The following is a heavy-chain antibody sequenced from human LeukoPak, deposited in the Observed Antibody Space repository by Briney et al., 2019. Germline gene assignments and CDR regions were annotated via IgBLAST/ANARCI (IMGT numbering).Heavy chain of an antibody. CDR1: GFTFSSYS. Sequence: PGGTLRLSCAASGFTFSSYSRDWVRHGPGKGMEWVAVISYDGSNKYYADSVKARFTISRDNSKNTLYLQMNSLRAEDTAVYYCAKGGYSGYDWFDYWGQGTLVTVSS. V-gene: IGHV3-30*18. J-gene: IGHJ4*02. D-gene: IGHD5-12*01. CDR2: ISYDGSNK. CDR3: AKGGYSGYDWFDY.